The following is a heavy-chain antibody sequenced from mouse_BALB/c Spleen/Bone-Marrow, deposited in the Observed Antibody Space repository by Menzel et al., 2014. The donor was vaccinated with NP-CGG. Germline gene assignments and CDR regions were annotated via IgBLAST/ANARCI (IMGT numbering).Heavy chain of an antibody. CDR1: GFTFTDHY. J-gene: IGHJ1*01. CDR3: ARDNYYGYHWYFDV. D-gene: IGHD1-2*01. Sequence: VQLKESGGGLVQPGGSLRLSCATSGFTFTDHYMSWVRQPPGKALEWLGFIRNKANGYTTEYSASVKGRFTISRDNSQSILYLQMNTLRAEDSATYYCARDNYYGYHWYFDVWGAGTTVTVSS. V-gene: IGHV7-3*02. CDR2: IRNKANGYTT.